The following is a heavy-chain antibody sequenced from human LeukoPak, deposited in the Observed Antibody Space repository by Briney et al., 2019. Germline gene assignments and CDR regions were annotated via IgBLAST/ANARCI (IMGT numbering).Heavy chain of an antibody. CDR3: AKDSRRLVRGDMDY. D-gene: IGHD3-10*01. Sequence: GGSLRLSCAASGLTFSSYAMSWVRQAPGKGLEWVSAISGSGGSTYYADSVKGRFTISRDNSKNTLYLQMNSLRAEDTAVYYCAKDSRRLVRGDMDYWGQGTLVTVSS. CDR2: ISGSGGST. V-gene: IGHV3-23*01. J-gene: IGHJ4*02. CDR1: GLTFSSYA.